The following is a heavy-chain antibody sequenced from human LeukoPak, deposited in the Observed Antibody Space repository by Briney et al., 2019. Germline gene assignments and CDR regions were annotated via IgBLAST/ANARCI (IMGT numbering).Heavy chain of an antibody. J-gene: IGHJ3*02. D-gene: IGHD3-22*01. CDR3: ARESTYYDSTDYYQGDAFDI. Sequence: ASVKVSCKASGYTFTGYYMHWVRHAPGQGLEWMGRINPNSGGTNYAQKFQGGVTMTRDTSISTAYMELSSLRSDDTAVYYCARESTYYDSTDYYQGDAFDIWGQGTMVTVSS. CDR2: INPNSGGT. CDR1: GYTFTGYY. V-gene: IGHV1-2*02.